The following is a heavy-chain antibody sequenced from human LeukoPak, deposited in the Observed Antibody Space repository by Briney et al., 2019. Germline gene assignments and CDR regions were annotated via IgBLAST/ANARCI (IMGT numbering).Heavy chain of an antibody. CDR2: IIPIFGTA. CDR1: GYTFTSYG. D-gene: IGHD3-10*01. J-gene: IGHJ5*02. CDR3: ARDADYYGSGSFNWFDP. V-gene: IGHV1-69*13. Sequence: ASVKVSCKASGYTFTSYGISWVRQAPGQGLEWMGGIIPIFGTANYAQKFQGRVTITADESTSTAYMELSSLRSEDTAVYYCARDADYYGSGSFNWFDPWGQGTLVTVSS.